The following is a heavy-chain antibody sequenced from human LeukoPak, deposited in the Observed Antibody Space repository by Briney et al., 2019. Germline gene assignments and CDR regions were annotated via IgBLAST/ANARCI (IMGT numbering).Heavy chain of an antibody. CDR2: IYPGYSNI. CDR1: GYSLTEYW. CDR3: ARLAETEVAGTDY. V-gene: IGHV5-51*01. Sequence: GQSLKISCKGYGYSLTEYWIGCVRQMHGKSLEWMGIIYPGYSNIRYSPSFQGQVTISVDKSVSTAYLQWSSLKASDTAMYYCARLAETEVAGTDYWGQGTLVTVSS. D-gene: IGHD6-19*01. J-gene: IGHJ4*02.